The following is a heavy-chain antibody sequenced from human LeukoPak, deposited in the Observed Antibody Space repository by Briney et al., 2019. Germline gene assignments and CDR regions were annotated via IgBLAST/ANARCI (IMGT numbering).Heavy chain of an antibody. Sequence: GGSLGLSCIGSGFPFSAYAMTWVRQAPGKGLEWVSSIQGSGGIRGYADSVQGRFTISRDNSKNTLFLQMNSLRGEDTAVYYCGRDPNGDYIGAFEMWGPGTLVTVSS. V-gene: IGHV3-23*01. J-gene: IGHJ3*02. CDR2: IQGSGGIR. CDR1: GFPFSAYA. D-gene: IGHD4-17*01. CDR3: GRDPNGDYIGAFEM.